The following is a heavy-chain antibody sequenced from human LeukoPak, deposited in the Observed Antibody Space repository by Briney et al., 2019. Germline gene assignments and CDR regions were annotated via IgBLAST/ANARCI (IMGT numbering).Heavy chain of an antibody. CDR2: INPNSGGT. Sequence: GASVKVSCKASGYTFTVYYMRWVRQAPGPGLEWMGWINPNSGGTNYAQKFQGRVTMTRDTSISTAYMELSSLRSEDTAVYYCAREGGYDSSGYYGFDYWGQGTLVTVSS. V-gene: IGHV1-2*02. CDR3: AREGGYDSSGYYGFDY. CDR1: GYTFTVYY. D-gene: IGHD3-22*01. J-gene: IGHJ4*02.